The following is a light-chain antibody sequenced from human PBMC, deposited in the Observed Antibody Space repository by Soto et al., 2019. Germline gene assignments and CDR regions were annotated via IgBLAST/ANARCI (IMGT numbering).Light chain of an antibody. Sequence: QSVLTQPPSVSGAPGQRVTISCTGSSSNIGAGYDVHWYQQLPGTAPKILIYGNSNRPSGVPDRFSGSKSGTSASLAINGLQAEDEADYYCQSYDSSLSGFYVFGTGTKLTV. V-gene: IGLV1-40*01. J-gene: IGLJ1*01. CDR3: QSYDSSLSGFYV. CDR2: GNS. CDR1: SSNIGAGYD.